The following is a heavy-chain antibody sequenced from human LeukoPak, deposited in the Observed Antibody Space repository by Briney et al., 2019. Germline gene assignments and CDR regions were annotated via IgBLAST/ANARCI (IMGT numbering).Heavy chain of an antibody. D-gene: IGHD1-26*01. Sequence: GGSLRLSCAASGFTFSSYAMSWVRQAPGKGLEWVSAISGSGGSTYYADSVKGRFTSSRDNSKNTLYLQMNSLRAEDTAVYYCAKSMGQGFGATGGNDAFDIWGQGTMVTVSS. V-gene: IGHV3-23*01. J-gene: IGHJ3*02. CDR1: GFTFSSYA. CDR3: AKSMGQGFGATGGNDAFDI. CDR2: ISGSGGST.